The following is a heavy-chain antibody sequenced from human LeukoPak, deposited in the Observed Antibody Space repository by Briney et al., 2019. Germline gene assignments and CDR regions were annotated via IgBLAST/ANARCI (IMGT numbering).Heavy chain of an antibody. Sequence: GSLRLSCAASGFTFNSYWMSWVRQAPGKGLEWVANINQGGSEKHYVDSVRGRFTISRDNAKNSLYLQMNSLRDEDTSIYYCARDFGTTGYDLYDYWGQGTLVTV. D-gene: IGHD3-9*01. V-gene: IGHV3-7*01. J-gene: IGHJ4*02. CDR3: ARDFGTTGYDLYDY. CDR1: GFTFNSYW. CDR2: INQGGSEK.